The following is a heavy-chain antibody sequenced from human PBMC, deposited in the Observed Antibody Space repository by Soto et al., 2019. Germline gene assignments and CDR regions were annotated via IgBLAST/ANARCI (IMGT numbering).Heavy chain of an antibody. D-gene: IGHD2-15*01. V-gene: IGHV3-20*04. CDR3: GSVLGDDADYFDY. J-gene: IGHJ4*02. Sequence: PGGSLRLSCAASGFSFDEYGMNWVRQAPGKGLEWVSGINWNGDSTSYADSVTGRFTISRDNSKNTLYLQMNSLRAEDTAVYYCGSVLGDDADYFDYCAQGTLVTVSS. CDR1: GFSFDEYG. CDR2: INWNGDST.